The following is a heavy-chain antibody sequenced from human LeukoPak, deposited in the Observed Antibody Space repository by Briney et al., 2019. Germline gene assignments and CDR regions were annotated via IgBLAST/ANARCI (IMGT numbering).Heavy chain of an antibody. V-gene: IGHV4-61*01. CDR2: IYYSGST. Sequence: SETLSLTCTVSGGSISSGSYYWSWIRQPPGKGLEWIGYIYYSGSTNYNPSLKSRVTISVDTSKNQFSLKLSSVTAADTAVYYCAREGAYYYGSGLYYYYYMDVWGKGTTVTISS. CDR3: AREGAYYYGSGLYYYYYMDV. J-gene: IGHJ6*03. CDR1: GGSISSGSYY. D-gene: IGHD3-10*01.